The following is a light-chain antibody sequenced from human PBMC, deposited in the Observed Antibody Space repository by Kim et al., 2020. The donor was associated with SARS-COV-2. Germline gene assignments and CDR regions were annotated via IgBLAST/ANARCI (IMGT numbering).Light chain of an antibody. CDR2: AAS. V-gene: IGKV1-39*01. CDR1: QNIDTY. J-gene: IGKJ1*01. Sequence: ASVGDTVTITCRASQNIDTYLNWYQQKPGKVPKLLIYAASRLQSGVPSVFSGSGSGADFTLTISSLQPEDFATYYCQQTFGTPWTFGQGTKVDIK. CDR3: QQTFGTPWT.